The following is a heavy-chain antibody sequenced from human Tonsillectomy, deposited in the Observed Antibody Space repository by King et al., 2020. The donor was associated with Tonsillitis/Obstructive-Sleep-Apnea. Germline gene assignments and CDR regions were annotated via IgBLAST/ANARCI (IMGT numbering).Heavy chain of an antibody. D-gene: IGHD6-19*01. V-gene: IGHV2-5*02. J-gene: IGHJ3*02. CDR2: IYWDDDK. Sequence: LTLKESGPTLVKPTQTLTLTCTFSGFSLSTSGVGVGWIRQPPGQALECLALIYWDDDKRYSPSLKSRLTITKDTSKNQVVLTMTNMDPVDTATYYCAHGAVAGHGVDAFDIWGQGTMVTVSS. CDR3: AHGAVAGHGVDAFDI. CDR1: GFSLSTSGVG.